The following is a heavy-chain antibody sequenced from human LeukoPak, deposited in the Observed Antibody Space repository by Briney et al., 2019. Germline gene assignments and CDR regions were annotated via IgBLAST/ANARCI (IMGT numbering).Heavy chain of an antibody. J-gene: IGHJ6*03. Sequence: GGSLRLSCAASGFTFGDSGMSWVRQVPGKGLEWVSGISSNGGSTGYADSVKGRFTISRDNAKNSLYLQMSSLRAEDTALFYCAGDSHHYRGYPHYYYYYYMDVWGKGTTVTVSS. CDR3: AGDSHHYRGYPHYYYYYYMDV. D-gene: IGHD4-17*01. CDR1: GFTFGDSG. V-gene: IGHV3-20*04. CDR2: ISSNGGST.